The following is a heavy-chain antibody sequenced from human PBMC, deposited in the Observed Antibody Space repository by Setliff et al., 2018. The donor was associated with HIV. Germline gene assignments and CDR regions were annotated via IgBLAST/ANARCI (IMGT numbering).Heavy chain of an antibody. Sequence: SETLSLTCGVFRGPFSGYFWSWIRQSPGRGLEWIGEINFSGTTNYNPSLKGRVTISIDTSKEWFSLNLNSVTAADTATYYCVRGGGEHYSLFSGYYTPWGDFWGQGTLVTVSS. CDR3: VRGGGEHYSLFSGYYTPWGDF. J-gene: IGHJ4*02. CDR2: INFSGTT. V-gene: IGHV4-34*01. D-gene: IGHD3-3*01. CDR1: RGPFSGYF.